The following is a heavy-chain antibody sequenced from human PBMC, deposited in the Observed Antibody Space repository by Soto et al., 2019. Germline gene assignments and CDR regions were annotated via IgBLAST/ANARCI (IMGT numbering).Heavy chain of an antibody. CDR1: GFTFSSYA. V-gene: IGHV3-23*01. J-gene: IGHJ6*03. CDR3: AKDWNNYDFWSGYYTMDYYYYMDV. D-gene: IGHD3-3*01. Sequence: GGSLRLSCAASGFTFSSYAMSWVRQAPGKGLEWVSAISGSGGSTYYADSVKGRFTISRDNSKNTLYLQRNSLRAEDRAVYYCAKDWNNYDFWSGYYTMDYYYYMDVWGKGTTVTVSS. CDR2: ISGSGGST.